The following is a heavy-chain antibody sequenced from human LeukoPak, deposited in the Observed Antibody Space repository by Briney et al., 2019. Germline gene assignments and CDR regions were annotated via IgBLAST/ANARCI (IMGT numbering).Heavy chain of an antibody. CDR2: ISSSSSYI. CDR1: GFRFGDYA. J-gene: IGHJ6*02. D-gene: IGHD2-2*02. Sequence: GGSLRLSCSACGFRFGDYAMSWFRQAPGKGLEWVSSISSSSSYIYYADSVKGRFTISRDNAKNSLYLQMNSLRAEDTAVYYCARDYQTTSGYCSSTSCYTNYGMDVWGQGTTVTVSS. CDR3: ARDYQTTSGYCSSTSCYTNYGMDV. V-gene: IGHV3-21*01.